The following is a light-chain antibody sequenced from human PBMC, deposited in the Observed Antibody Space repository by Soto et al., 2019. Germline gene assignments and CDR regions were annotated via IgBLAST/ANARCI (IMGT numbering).Light chain of an antibody. J-gene: IGLJ1*01. CDR1: SSDVGAYHY. CDR2: EVN. V-gene: IGLV2-14*01. Sequence: QSALTQPASVSGAPGQSITISCTGTSSDVGAYHYVSWYQHHPGKAPKLLIFEVNNRPSGVSKRFSGSKSGNTASLTISGLQVEDEADYECSSYTSTSTPYVFGTGTKVTVI. CDR3: SSYTSTSTPYV.